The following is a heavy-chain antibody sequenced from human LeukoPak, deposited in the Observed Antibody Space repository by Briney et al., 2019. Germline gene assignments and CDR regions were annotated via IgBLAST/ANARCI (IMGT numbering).Heavy chain of an antibody. Sequence: ASVKVSCKASGYTFTGYYMHWVRQAPGQGLEWMGWINPISGSTNYAQKFQGWVTMTRDTSISTAYMELSRLRSDDTAVYYCARGDFVLGGSYSNFDYWGQGTLVTVSS. CDR3: ARGDFVLGGSYSNFDY. CDR1: GYTFTGYY. J-gene: IGHJ4*02. V-gene: IGHV1-2*04. CDR2: INPISGST. D-gene: IGHD1-26*01.